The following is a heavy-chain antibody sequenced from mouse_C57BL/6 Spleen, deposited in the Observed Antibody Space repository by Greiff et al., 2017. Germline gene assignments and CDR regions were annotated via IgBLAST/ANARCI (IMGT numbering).Heavy chain of an antibody. D-gene: IGHD1-1*01. Sequence: EVQLQQSGAELVKPGASVKLSCTASGFNIKDYYMHWVKQRPEQGLEWIGWIDPEDGDTKYAAKFQGKATITADTSSNTAYLQLSSLTSEDTAVDYCARDYYRLFAKWGWGKRATVT. V-gene: IGHV14-2*01. CDR1: GFNIKDYY. CDR3: ARDYYRLFAKWG. J-gene: IGHJ4*01. CDR2: IDPEDGDT.